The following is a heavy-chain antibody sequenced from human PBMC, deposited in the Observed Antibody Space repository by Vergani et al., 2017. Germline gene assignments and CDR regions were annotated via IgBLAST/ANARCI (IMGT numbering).Heavy chain of an antibody. Sequence: EVQLLESGGSLKQPGGSVRLSCAASGFTFSTYAINWVRQAPGKGLEWISALTGGGGSAYYADSFKGRFIISKDNSRDTLYLQMNSLRPEDTATYYCVKDAESYENCFDSWGQGTLVTVSS. V-gene: IGHV3-23*01. D-gene: IGHD1-26*01. CDR1: GFTFSTYA. CDR3: VKDAESYENCFDS. CDR2: LTGGGGSA. J-gene: IGHJ5*01.